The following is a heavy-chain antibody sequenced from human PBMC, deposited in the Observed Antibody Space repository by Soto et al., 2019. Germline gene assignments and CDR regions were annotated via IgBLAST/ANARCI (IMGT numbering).Heavy chain of an antibody. CDR1: GFTFDDYA. CDR2: ISWNSGSI. CDR3: AKDVSRRRSSPRWPTD. D-gene: IGHD6-13*01. Sequence: GGSLRLSCAASGFTFDDYAMHWVRQAPGKGLEWVSGISWNSGSIGYADSVKGRFTISRDNAKNSLYLQMNSLRAEDTALYYCAKDVSRRRSSPRWPTDWGQGTLVTVSS. V-gene: IGHV3-9*01. J-gene: IGHJ4*02.